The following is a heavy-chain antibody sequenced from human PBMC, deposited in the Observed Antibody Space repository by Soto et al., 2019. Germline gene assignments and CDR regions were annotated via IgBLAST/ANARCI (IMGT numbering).Heavy chain of an antibody. CDR3: ARHSSDSLNWNHSDYFDY. CDR2: IYYSGST. V-gene: IGHV4-39*01. Sequence: SETLSLTCTVSGGSISSSSYYWGWIRQPPGKGLEWIGSIYYSGSTYYNPSLKSRVTISVDTSKNQFSLKLSSVTAADTAVYYCARHSSDSLNWNHSDYFDYWGQGTLVTVSS. D-gene: IGHD1-1*01. J-gene: IGHJ4*02. CDR1: GGSISSSSYY.